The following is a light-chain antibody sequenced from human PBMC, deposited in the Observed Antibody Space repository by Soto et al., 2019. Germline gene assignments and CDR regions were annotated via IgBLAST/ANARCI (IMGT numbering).Light chain of an antibody. Sequence: QSALTQPPSASGSPGQSVTISCTGTSSDIGNYNYVSWYQHHPGKAPKLMIYEVSKRPSGVPDRFSGSKSGNTASLTVSGLQAEDEAHYYRSSYAGSNNVFGGGTKLTVL. CDR2: EVS. CDR3: SSYAGSNNV. J-gene: IGLJ2*01. CDR1: SSDIGNYNY. V-gene: IGLV2-8*01.